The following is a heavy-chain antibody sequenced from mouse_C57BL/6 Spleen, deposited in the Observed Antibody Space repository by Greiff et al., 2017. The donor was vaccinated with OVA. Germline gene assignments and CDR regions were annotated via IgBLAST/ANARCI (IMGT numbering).Heavy chain of an antibody. V-gene: IGHV1-69*01. J-gene: IGHJ2*01. CDR3: ARLGAGFDY. CDR1: GYTFTSYW. CDR2: IDPSDSYT. Sequence: QVHVKQPGAELVMPGASVKLSCKASGYTFTSYWMHWVKQRPGQGLEWIGEIDPSDSYTNYNQKFKGKSTLTVDKSSSTAYLQLSSLTSEDSAVYYCARLGAGFDYWGQGTTLTVSS. D-gene: IGHD3-3*01.